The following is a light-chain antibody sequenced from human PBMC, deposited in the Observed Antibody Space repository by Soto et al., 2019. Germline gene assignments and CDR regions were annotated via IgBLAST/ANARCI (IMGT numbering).Light chain of an antibody. Sequence: EIVLTQSPATLSVSPGERATRSGRASQSININLAWYQQKPGQAPRLLIYGASTRATGLPARFSGSGSGTELTLIISSLQSEDSAVYYCQQYDNWPITFGQGTDWRL. V-gene: IGKV3-15*01. CDR3: QQYDNWPIT. CDR1: QSININ. J-gene: IGKJ5*01. CDR2: GAS.